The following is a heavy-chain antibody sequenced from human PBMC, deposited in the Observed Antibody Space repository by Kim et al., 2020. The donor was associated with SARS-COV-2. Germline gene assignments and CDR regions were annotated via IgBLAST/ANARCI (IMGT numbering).Heavy chain of an antibody. J-gene: IGHJ6*03. Sequence: ASVKVSCKASGYTFTSYGISWVRQAPGQGLEWMGWISAYNGNTNYAQKLQGRVTMTTDTSTSTAYMELRSLRSDDTAVYYCARDVGVGLLEWLPEPNYYYYYYMDVWGKGTTVNVSS. V-gene: IGHV1-18*01. CDR2: ISAYNGNT. CDR3: ARDVGVGLLEWLPEPNYYYYYYMDV. CDR1: GYTFTSYG. D-gene: IGHD3-3*01.